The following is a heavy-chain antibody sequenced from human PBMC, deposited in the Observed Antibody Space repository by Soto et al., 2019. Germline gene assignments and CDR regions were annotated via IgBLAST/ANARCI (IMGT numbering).Heavy chain of an antibody. CDR3: ARDIYDYVWGSYRYTGMDV. Sequence: SVKVSCKASGYTFTSYGISWVRQAPGQGLEWMGWISAYNGNTNYAQKLQGRVTMTTDTSTSTAYMELRSLRSDDTAVYYGARDIYDYVWGSYRYTGMDVWGQGTTVTVSS. CDR1: GYTFTSYG. J-gene: IGHJ6*02. CDR2: ISAYNGNT. V-gene: IGHV1-18*01. D-gene: IGHD3-16*02.